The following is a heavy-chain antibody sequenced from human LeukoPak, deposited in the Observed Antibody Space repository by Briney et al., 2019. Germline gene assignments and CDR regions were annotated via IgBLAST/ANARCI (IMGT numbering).Heavy chain of an antibody. J-gene: IGHJ4*02. CDR1: GNSISSGDYY. CDR3: ARASYSYDINGWVPFDY. V-gene: IGHV4-61*02. CDR2: IYTSGST. D-gene: IGHD3-22*01. Sequence: SETLSLTCTVSGNSISSGDYYWSWIRQPAGKGLEWIGRIYTSGSTNYNPSLKSRVTISGDTSKNQFSLRLSSVTAADTAVYYCARASYSYDINGWVPFDYWGQGTLVTVPS.